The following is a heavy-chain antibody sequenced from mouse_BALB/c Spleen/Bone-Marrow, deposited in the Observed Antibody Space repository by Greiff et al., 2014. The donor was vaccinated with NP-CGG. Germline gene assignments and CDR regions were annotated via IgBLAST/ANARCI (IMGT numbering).Heavy chain of an antibody. Sequence: VKLVESGAELVKPGASVKLSCKASGYTFTSYDINWVRQRPEQGLEWIGWISPGDGSIKYNEKFEGKATLTTDKSSSTAYMQLSRLTSEDSAVYFCARNYRYAWFAYWGQGTLVTVSA. J-gene: IGHJ3*01. CDR1: GYTFTSYD. D-gene: IGHD2-14*01. V-gene: IGHV1S56*01. CDR3: ARNYRYAWFAY. CDR2: ISPGDGSI.